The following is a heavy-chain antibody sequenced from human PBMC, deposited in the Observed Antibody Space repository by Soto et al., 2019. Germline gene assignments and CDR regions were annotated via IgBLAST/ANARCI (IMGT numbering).Heavy chain of an antibody. CDR3: AKGGGTTLPLDS. V-gene: IGHV3-33*06. CDR1: GFTFSSYG. J-gene: IGHJ4*02. D-gene: IGHD1-7*01. Sequence: QVQLVESGGGVVQPGRSLRLSCAASGFTFSSYGMHWVRQAPGKGLEWVAVIWYDGSDKFYADSVKGRFTTSRDNSKNTLYLPMHRLTAEYTAFFYCAKGGGTTLPLDSWGQGTLVTVSS. CDR2: IWYDGSDK.